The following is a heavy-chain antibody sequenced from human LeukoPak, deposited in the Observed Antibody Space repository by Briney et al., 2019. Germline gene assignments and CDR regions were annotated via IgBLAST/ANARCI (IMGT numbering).Heavy chain of an antibody. CDR3: ARDHIVPAAINHCYGMDA. D-gene: IGHD2-2*01. V-gene: IGHV1-46*01. J-gene: IGHJ6*02. CDR1: GYTFTSYY. Sequence: ASVKVSCKASGYTFTSYYMHWVRQAPGQGLEWMGIINPSGGSTSYAQKFKGRVTMTRDTSTSTVYMELSSLRSEDTAVYYCARDHIVPAAINHCYGMDAWGQGTTVTVSS. CDR2: INPSGGST.